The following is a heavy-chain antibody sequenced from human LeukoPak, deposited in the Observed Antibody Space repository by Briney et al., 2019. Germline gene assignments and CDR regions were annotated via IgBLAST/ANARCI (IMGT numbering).Heavy chain of an antibody. CDR1: GFXFSGSV. J-gene: IGHJ4*02. Sequence: PGGSLKLSCVASGFXFSGSVMHWVRQASGKGLEWFGRIRSKANSYATAYAASVKGRFTISRDDSKNTAYLQLNSLRTEDTAVYYCTRLWGDCGGDCYSHDYWGQGALVTVSS. CDR2: IRSKANSYAT. D-gene: IGHD2-21*02. V-gene: IGHV3-73*01. CDR3: TRLWGDCGGDCYSHDY.